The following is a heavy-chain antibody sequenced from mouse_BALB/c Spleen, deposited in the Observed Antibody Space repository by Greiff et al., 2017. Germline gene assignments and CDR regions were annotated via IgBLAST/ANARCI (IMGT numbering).Heavy chain of an antibody. Sequence: EVQRVESGGGLVQPGGSLRLSCATSGFTFTDYYMSWVRQPPGKALEWLGFIRNKANGYTTEYSASVKGRFTISRDNSQSILYLQMNTLRAEDSATYYCARDKYRYDGGAMDYWGQGTSVTVSS. J-gene: IGHJ4*01. CDR3: ARDKYRYDGGAMDY. V-gene: IGHV7-3*02. D-gene: IGHD2-14*01. CDR2: IRNKANGYTT. CDR1: GFTFTDYY.